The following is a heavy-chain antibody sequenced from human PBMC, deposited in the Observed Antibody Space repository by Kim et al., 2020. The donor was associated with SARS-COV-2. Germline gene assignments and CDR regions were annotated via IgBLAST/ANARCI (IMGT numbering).Heavy chain of an antibody. Sequence: SETLSLTCTVSGGSISSSSYYWGWIRQPPGKGLEWIGSIYYSGSTYYNPSLKSRVTISVDTSKNQFSLKLSSVTAADTAVYYCARLRRYYDSSGYTTPHPRDYWGQGTLVTVSS. CDR3: ARLRRYYDSSGYTTPHPRDY. V-gene: IGHV4-39*01. J-gene: IGHJ4*02. CDR2: IYYSGST. D-gene: IGHD3-22*01. CDR1: GGSISSSSYY.